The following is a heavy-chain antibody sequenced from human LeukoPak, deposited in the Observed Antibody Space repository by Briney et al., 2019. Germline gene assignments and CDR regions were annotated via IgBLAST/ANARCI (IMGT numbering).Heavy chain of an antibody. CDR1: GGSISSYY. CDR3: ARDYDSSGYYYDNWFDP. D-gene: IGHD3-22*01. V-gene: IGHV4-59*01. Sequence: SETLSLTCTVSGGSISSYYWSWIRQPPGKGLEWIGYIYYSGSTNYNPSPKSRVTISVDTSKNQFSLKLSSVTAADTAVYYCARDYDSSGYYYDNWFDPWGQGTLVTVPS. J-gene: IGHJ5*02. CDR2: IYYSGST.